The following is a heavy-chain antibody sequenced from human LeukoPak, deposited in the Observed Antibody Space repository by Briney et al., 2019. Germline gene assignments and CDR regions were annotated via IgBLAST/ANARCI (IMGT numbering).Heavy chain of an antibody. CDR1: GYTFTGYY. Sequence: RASVKVSCKASGYTFTGYYMHWVRQAPGQGLEWMGWINPNSGGTNYAQKFQGRVTMTRDTSISTAYMELSRLRSDDTAVYYCARVQIHWGTVGTSPFDYWGQGTLVTVSS. V-gene: IGHV1-2*02. CDR3: ARVQIHWGTVGTSPFDY. J-gene: IGHJ4*02. D-gene: IGHD4-23*01. CDR2: INPNSGGT.